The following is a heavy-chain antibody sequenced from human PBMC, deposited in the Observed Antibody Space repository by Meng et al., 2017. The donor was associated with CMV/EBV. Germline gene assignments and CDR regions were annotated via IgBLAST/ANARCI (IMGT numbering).Heavy chain of an antibody. CDR2: IYYSGST. CDR3: ARDIAWELRPGLPYYYGMDV. Sequence: SETLSLTCTVSGGSISSYYWSWIRQPPGKGLEWIGYIYYSGSTNYNPSLKSRVTISVDTSKNQFSLKLSPVTAADTAVYYCARDIAWELRPGLPYYYGMDVWGQGTTVTVSS. V-gene: IGHV4-59*01. J-gene: IGHJ6*02. D-gene: IGHD1-26*01. CDR1: GGSISSYY.